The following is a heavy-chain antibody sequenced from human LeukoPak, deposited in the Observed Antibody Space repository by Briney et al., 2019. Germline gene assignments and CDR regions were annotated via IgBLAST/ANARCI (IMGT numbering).Heavy chain of an antibody. CDR1: GGSISSYY. J-gene: IGHJ6*02. V-gene: IGHV4-59*01. CDR3: ARDHLRAVAGLYYYNYYGMDV. Sequence: PSETLSLTCTVSGGSISSYYWSWIRQPPGKGLEWIGYIYYSGSTNYNPSLKSRVTISVDTSKNQFSLKLSSVTAADTAVYYCARDHLRAVAGLYYYNYYGMDVWGQGTTVTVSS. CDR2: IYYSGST. D-gene: IGHD6-19*01.